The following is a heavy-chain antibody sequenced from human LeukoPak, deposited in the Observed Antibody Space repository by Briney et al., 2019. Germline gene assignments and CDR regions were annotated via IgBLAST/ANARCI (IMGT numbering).Heavy chain of an antibody. D-gene: IGHD5-18*01. CDR3: ARHGRYSYGGFDY. J-gene: IGHJ4*02. V-gene: IGHV4-59*08. Sequence: KPSETLSLTCTVSGGSISSYYWSWIRQPPGKGLEWIGFIYYSGSTNYNPSLKNRVTMSVDTSKNQFSLKLSSVTAADTAVYYCARHGRYSYGGFDYWGQGTLVTVSS. CDR2: IYYSGST. CDR1: GGSISSYY.